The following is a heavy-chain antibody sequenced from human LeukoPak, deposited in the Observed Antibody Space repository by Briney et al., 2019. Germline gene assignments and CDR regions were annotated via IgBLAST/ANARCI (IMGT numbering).Heavy chain of an antibody. V-gene: IGHV4-31*03. D-gene: IGHD4-11*01. CDR1: GVSISSGGYY. Sequence: SETLSLTCTVSGVSISSGGYYWSWIRQHPGKGLEWIGYIYYSGSTYYNPSLKSRVTISVDTSKNQFSLKLSSVTAADTAVYYCARGFGDYSNYFNWFDPWGQGTLVTVSS. CDR3: ARGFGDYSNYFNWFDP. J-gene: IGHJ5*02. CDR2: IYYSGST.